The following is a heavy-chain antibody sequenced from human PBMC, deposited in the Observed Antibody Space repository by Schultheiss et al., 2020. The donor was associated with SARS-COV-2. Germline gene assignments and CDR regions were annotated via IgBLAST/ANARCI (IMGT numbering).Heavy chain of an antibody. V-gene: IGHV5-51*01. Sequence: GESLKISCKGSGYSFTSYWISWVRQMPGKGLEWMGIIYPGDSDTRYSPSFQGQVTISADKSISTAYLQWSSLKASDTAMYYCARRESELGKAGDAFDIWGQGTMVTVSS. CDR1: GYSFTSYW. CDR3: ARRESELGKAGDAFDI. J-gene: IGHJ3*02. D-gene: IGHD7-27*01. CDR2: IYPGDSDT.